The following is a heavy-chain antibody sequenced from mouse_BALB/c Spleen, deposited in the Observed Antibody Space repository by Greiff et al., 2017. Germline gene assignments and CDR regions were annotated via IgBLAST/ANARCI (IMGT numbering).Heavy chain of an antibody. V-gene: IGHV5-9-3*01. CDR3: ARQRRAY. Sequence: EVHLVESGGGLVKPGGSLKLSCAASGFTFSSYAMSWVRQTPEKRLEWVATISSGGSYTYYPDSVKGRFTISRDNAKNTLYLQMSSLRSEDTAMYYCARQRRAYWGQGTLVTVSA. CDR2: ISSGGSYT. CDR1: GFTFSSYA. J-gene: IGHJ3*01.